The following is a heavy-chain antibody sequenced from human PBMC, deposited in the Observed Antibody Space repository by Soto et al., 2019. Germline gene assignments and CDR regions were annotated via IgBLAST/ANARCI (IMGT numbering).Heavy chain of an antibody. D-gene: IGHD2-15*01. J-gene: IGHJ6*03. V-gene: IGHV4-34*01. CDR3: ARGRCSGGSCYWYYYYYYMDV. Sequence: SETLSLTCAVYGGSFSGYYWSWIRQPPGKGLEWIGEINHSGSTNYNPSLKSRVTISVDTSKNQFSLKLCSVTAADTAVYYCARGRCSGGSCYWYYYYYYMDVWGKGTTVTVSS. CDR1: GGSFSGYY. CDR2: INHSGST.